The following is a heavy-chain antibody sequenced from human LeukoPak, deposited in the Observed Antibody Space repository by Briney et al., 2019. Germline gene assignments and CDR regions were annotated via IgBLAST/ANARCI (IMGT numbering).Heavy chain of an antibody. CDR3: ARGYGDPTVGVWFDP. Sequence: SETLSLTCAVSGGSISSGGYSWSWIRQPPGKGLEWIGYIYHSGSTYYNPSLKSRVTISVDRSKNQFSLKLSSVTAADTAVYYCARGYGDPTVGVWFDPWGQGTLVTVSS. CDR1: GGSISSGGYS. J-gene: IGHJ5*02. CDR2: IYHSGST. V-gene: IGHV4-30-2*01. D-gene: IGHD3-16*01.